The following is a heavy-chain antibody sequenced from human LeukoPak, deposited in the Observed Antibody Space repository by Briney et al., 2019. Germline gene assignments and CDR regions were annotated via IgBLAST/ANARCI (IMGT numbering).Heavy chain of an antibody. CDR1: GFTFSSYG. CDR3: RSASHYYYYYMDV. CDR2: IRYDGSNK. Sequence: GGSLRLSCAASGFTFSSYGMHWVRQAPGKGLEWVAFIRYDGSNKYYADSVKGRFTISRDNSKSTLYLQMNSLRAEDTAVYYCRSASHYYYYYMDVWGKGTTLTVSS. V-gene: IGHV3-30*02. J-gene: IGHJ6*03.